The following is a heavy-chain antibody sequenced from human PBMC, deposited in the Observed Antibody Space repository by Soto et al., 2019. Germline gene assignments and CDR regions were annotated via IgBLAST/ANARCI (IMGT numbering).Heavy chain of an antibody. CDR3: ARHGGYCSGGSCDMDWFDP. J-gene: IGHJ5*02. V-gene: IGHV1-46*01. Sequence: ASVKVSCKXSGYTFTSYYMHWVRQAPGQGLEWMGIINPSGSSTSYAQKFQGRVTMTRDTSTSTVYMELSSLRSEDTAVYYCARHGGYCSGGSCDMDWFDPWGQGTLVTVSS. CDR2: INPSGSST. D-gene: IGHD2-15*01. CDR1: GYTFTSYY.